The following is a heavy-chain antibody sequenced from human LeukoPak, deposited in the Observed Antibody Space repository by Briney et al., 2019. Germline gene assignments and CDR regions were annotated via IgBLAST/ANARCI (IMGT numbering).Heavy chain of an antibody. CDR2: ISSNGGST. CDR1: GFTFSSYF. D-gene: IGHD6-13*01. V-gene: IGHV3-64*01. CDR3: ARVAQLAEKNYFDY. Sequence: GGSLRLSCAASGFTFSSYFMHWVRQAPGKGLEYVSAISSNGGSTYYANSVKGRFTISRDNSKNTLYLQMGSLRAEDMAMYYCARVAQLAEKNYFDYWGQGTLVTVSS. J-gene: IGHJ4*02.